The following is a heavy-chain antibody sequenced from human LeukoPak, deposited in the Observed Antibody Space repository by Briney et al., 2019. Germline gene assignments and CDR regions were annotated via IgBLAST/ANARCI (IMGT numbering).Heavy chain of an antibody. J-gene: IGHJ4*02. CDR2: INHSGST. Sequence: SETLSLTCAVYGGSFSGYYWSWIRQPPGKGLEWIGEINHSGSTNYNPSLKSRVTISVDTSKNQFSLKLSSVTAADTAVYYCARGGEMATIENYFAYWGQGTQVTVSS. CDR1: GGSFSGYY. D-gene: IGHD5-24*01. CDR3: ARGGEMATIENYFAY. V-gene: IGHV4-34*01.